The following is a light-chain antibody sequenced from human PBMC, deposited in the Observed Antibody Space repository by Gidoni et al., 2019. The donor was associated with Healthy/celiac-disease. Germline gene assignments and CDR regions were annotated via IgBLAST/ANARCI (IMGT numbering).Light chain of an antibody. CDR2: DAS. CDR3: QQRSNWPPR. Sequence: EIVLTQSPATLSLSPGERATLSCRASQSVSSYLAWYQQKPGQAPRLLIYDASNRATGIPARFSGSGSGTDFTLTICSLEPEDFAVYYCQQRSNWPPRFGQGTKLEIK. CDR1: QSVSSY. J-gene: IGKJ2*03. V-gene: IGKV3-11*01.